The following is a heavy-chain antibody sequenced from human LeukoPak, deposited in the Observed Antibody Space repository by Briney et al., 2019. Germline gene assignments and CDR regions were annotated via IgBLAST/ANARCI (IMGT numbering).Heavy chain of an antibody. V-gene: IGHV1-69*01. Sequence: ASVKVSCKASGGTFSSYAISWVRQAPGQGLEWMGGIIPIFGTANYAQKFQGRVTITADESTSTAYMELSSLRSKDTAVYYCARDRGPYYGSGSHSFDYWGQGTLVTVSS. CDR2: IIPIFGTA. J-gene: IGHJ4*02. CDR3: ARDRGPYYGSGSHSFDY. CDR1: GGTFSSYA. D-gene: IGHD3-10*01.